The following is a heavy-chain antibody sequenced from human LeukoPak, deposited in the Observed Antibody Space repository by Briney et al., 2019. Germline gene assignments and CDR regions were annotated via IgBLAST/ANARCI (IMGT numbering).Heavy chain of an antibody. Sequence: GSLRLSCAASGFTFSSYGMSWVRQAPGKGLEWIGEIFYSGSTYYTPSLRSRVTFSLDRSKNQFSLTLTSVTAADTAVYYCARSFWSYDFCFDYWGQGTLVTVSS. CDR1: GFTFSSYG. CDR2: IFYSGST. J-gene: IGHJ4*02. D-gene: IGHD3-3*01. CDR3: ARSFWSYDFCFDY. V-gene: IGHV4-59*12.